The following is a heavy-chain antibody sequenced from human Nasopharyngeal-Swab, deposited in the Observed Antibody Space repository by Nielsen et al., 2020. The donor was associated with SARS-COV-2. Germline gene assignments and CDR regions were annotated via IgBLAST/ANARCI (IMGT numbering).Heavy chain of an antibody. D-gene: IGHD3-10*01. Sequence: GESLKISCVASGFTFREYWMSWVRQAPAKGLEWVASIKQDGSEKNYGDSVKGRFTISRDNAKNSLFLQMDSLRTEDTAFYYCARVVGRTSPMGSWGQGTLVTVSS. CDR1: GFTFREYW. J-gene: IGHJ4*02. V-gene: IGHV3-7*01. CDR3: ARVVGRTSPMGS. CDR2: IKQDGSEK.